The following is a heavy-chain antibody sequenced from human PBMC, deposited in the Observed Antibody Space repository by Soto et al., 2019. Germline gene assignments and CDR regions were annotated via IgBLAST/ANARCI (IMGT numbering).Heavy chain of an antibody. CDR1: GYTFTGYY. CDR3: ARVSLDGGKTRGPNYYFDY. J-gene: IGHJ4*02. CDR2: INPNSGGT. V-gene: IGHV1-2*02. D-gene: IGHD2-15*01. Sequence: ASVKVSCKASGYTFTGYYMHWVRQAPGQGLEWMGWINPNSGGTNYAQKFQGRVTMTRDTSISTAYMELGRLRSDDTAVYYCARVSLDGGKTRGPNYYFDYWGQGTLVTVSS.